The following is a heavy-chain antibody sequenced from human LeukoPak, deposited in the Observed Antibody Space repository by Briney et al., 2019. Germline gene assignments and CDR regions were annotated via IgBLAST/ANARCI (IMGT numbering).Heavy chain of an antibody. Sequence: GGSLRLSCAGSGFIFSDYYMTWIRQAPGKGLEWVSYISSIDNTIYYADSVKGRFTISRDNAKNSLYLQMNSLRAEGTAVYYCARGGGRAAPPIYYYYMDVWGNGTTVIVSS. CDR1: GFIFSDYY. CDR2: ISSIDNTI. D-gene: IGHD6-6*01. CDR3: ARGGGRAAPPIYYYYMDV. V-gene: IGHV3-11*04. J-gene: IGHJ6*03.